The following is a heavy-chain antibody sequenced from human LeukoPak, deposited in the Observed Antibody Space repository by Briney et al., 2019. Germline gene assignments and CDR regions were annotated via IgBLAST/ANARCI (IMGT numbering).Heavy chain of an antibody. Sequence: GGSLRLSCAASGFTFSSYAISWVRQAPGKGLEWVSAISGSGGKTYYADSVKGRFTISRDNSKNTLDLQMNSLRAEDTAVYYCATTTLEGRREWGQGTLVTVSS. D-gene: IGHD1-26*01. CDR1: GFTFSSYA. CDR3: ATTTLEGRRE. J-gene: IGHJ4*02. V-gene: IGHV3-23*01. CDR2: ISGSGGKT.